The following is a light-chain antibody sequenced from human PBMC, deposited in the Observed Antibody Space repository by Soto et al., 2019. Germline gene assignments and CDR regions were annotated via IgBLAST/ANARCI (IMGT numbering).Light chain of an antibody. CDR3: QQYNNWSRT. V-gene: IGKV3D-15*03. Sequence: EIVLTQSPASLSVSPGDRVTISCRACPISSNLAWHQQRPGQAPRLLIYCASVRATGVPARFSGSGSGTEFTLTICFLQSEDFSVYYFQQYNNWSRTFGQGTKVDIK. CDR2: CAS. CDR1: PISSN. J-gene: IGKJ1*01.